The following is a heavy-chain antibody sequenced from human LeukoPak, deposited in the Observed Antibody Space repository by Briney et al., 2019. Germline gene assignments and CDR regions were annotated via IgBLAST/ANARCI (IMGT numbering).Heavy chain of an antibody. CDR2: ISGSGGRT. CDR1: GFTFSSYA. J-gene: IGHJ4*02. D-gene: IGHD4-17*01. V-gene: IGHV3-23*01. CDR3: AKLSRGEPNDC. Sequence: SGGSLRLSCAASGFTFSSYAMTWVRQAPGKGLEWVSAISGSGGRTHYADSVKGRFTISRDNSKNTLFLQMNSLRAEDTATYYCAKLSRGEPNDCWGQGTLVTVSS.